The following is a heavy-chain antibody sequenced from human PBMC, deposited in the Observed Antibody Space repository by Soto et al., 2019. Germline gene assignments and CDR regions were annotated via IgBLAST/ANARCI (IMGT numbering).Heavy chain of an antibody. J-gene: IGHJ6*02. Sequence: QVQLVESGGGVVQPGRSLRLSCAASGFTFSSYGMHWVRQAPGKGLEWVAVISYDGSNKYYADSVKGRFTISRDNSKNTLYLQMDSLRAEDTAVYYCAKVDGVEYGDYGFGMDVWGQGTTVTVSS. CDR2: ISYDGSNK. CDR3: AKVDGVEYGDYGFGMDV. V-gene: IGHV3-30*18. D-gene: IGHD4-17*01. CDR1: GFTFSSYG.